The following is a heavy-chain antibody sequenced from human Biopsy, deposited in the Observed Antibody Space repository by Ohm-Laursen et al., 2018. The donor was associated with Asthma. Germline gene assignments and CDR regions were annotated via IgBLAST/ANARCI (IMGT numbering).Heavy chain of an antibody. D-gene: IGHD2-15*01. CDR2: INSVFGTT. Sequence: SVKVSCKTLAGTLNTYVMGSVRQAPGQGREWMGGINSVFGTTNNPQKFPDRVTITADDSTSTVYMELSRLRSEDAAVYYCAREAGSCISWFCYSLDFWGQGTLVTVSS. J-gene: IGHJ4*02. CDR1: AGTLNTYV. V-gene: IGHV1-69*13. CDR3: AREAGSCISWFCYSLDF.